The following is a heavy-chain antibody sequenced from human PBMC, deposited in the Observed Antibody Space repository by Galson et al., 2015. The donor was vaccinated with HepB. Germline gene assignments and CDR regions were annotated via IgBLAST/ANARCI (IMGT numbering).Heavy chain of an antibody. CDR2: LNPSGGTA. CDR1: GYTFTAYF. J-gene: IGHJ4*02. CDR3: ARDQEYYDFWSADY. V-gene: IGHV1-46*01. D-gene: IGHD3-3*01. Sequence: SVKVSCKASGYTFTAYFIHWVRQAPGQGLEWMGILNPSGGTATFAPKFQGRVTLTRDTSTSTVYMELISLRSDDTAVYYCARDQEYYDFWSADYWGQGTLITVSS.